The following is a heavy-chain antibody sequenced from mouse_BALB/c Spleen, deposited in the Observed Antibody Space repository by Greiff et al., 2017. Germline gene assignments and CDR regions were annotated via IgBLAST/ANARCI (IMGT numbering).Heavy chain of an antibody. D-gene: IGHD3-2*01. V-gene: IGHV2-9*02. CDR2: IWAGGST. CDR3: ARGGDSSGAWFAY. J-gene: IGHJ3*01. Sequence: VKLVESGPGLVAPSQSLSITCTVSGFSLTSYGVHWVRQPPGKGLEWLGVIWAGGSTNYNSALMSRLSISKDNSKSQVFLNMNSLQTDDTAMYYCARGGDSSGAWFAYWGQGTLVTVSA. CDR1: GFSLTSYG.